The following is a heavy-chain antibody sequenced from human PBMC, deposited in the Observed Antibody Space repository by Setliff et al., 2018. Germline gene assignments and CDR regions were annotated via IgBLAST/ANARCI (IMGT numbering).Heavy chain of an antibody. CDR2: IWYDGSNK. CDR1: GFTFSSYG. J-gene: IGHJ4*02. D-gene: IGHD3-3*01. V-gene: IGHV3-33*01. CDR3: ARGGLTTYYNFWSDYYTEGFDY. Sequence: GGSLRLSCAASGFTFSSYGMHWVRQAPGKGLEWVAVIWYDGSNKYYADSVKGRFTISRDNSKNTLYLQMNSLRAEDTAVYYCARGGLTTYYNFWSDYYTEGFDYWGQGSLVTVSS.